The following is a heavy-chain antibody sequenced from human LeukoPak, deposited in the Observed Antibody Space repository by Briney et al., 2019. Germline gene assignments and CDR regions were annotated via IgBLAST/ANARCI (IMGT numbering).Heavy chain of an antibody. CDR2: INPNSGGT. V-gene: IGHV1-2*02. CDR1: GYTFTGYY. Sequence: AASVKVSCKASGYTFTGYYMHWVRQAPGQGLEWMGWINPNSGGTNYAQKFQGRVTMTRDSSATTAYMEVTSLRSEDMAVYYCAREVSSVGANYFDFWGQGTLVTVPS. J-gene: IGHJ4*02. D-gene: IGHD3-10*01. CDR3: AREVSSVGANYFDF.